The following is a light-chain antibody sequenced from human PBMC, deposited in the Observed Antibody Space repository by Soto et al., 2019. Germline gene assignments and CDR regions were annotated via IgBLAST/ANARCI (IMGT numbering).Light chain of an antibody. Sequence: DIQMTQSPSTLSASVGDRVSITCRASQAISGWLAWYQQKPGKVPELLIFDVSILESGVPSRFSGSGSGTEFTLTISSLQPDDFANYFCHQYHSYSTFGQGTKVEV. CDR1: QAISGW. J-gene: IGKJ1*01. V-gene: IGKV1-5*01. CDR3: HQYHSYST. CDR2: DVS.